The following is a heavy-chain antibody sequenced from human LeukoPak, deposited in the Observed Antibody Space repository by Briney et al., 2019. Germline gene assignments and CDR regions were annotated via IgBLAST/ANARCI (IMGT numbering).Heavy chain of an antibody. V-gene: IGHV4-59*01. J-gene: IGHJ4*02. Sequence: SETLSLTCTVSGDSISGYYWGWIRQPPGKGLEGIGYIYYTGTTNYNPSLKSRVTISVDTSKNQFSLKLRSVTAADTAVYYCTKVGTGTVDYWGQGTLVTVSS. CDR2: IYYTGTT. CDR1: GDSISGYY. CDR3: TKVGTGTVDY. D-gene: IGHD1-1*01.